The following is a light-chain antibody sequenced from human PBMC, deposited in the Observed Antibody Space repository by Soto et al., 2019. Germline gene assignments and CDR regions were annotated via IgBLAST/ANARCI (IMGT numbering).Light chain of an antibody. V-gene: IGLV2-11*01. Sequence: QSALTQPRSVSGSPGQSVTISCTGTSSDVGTYNYVSWYQQHPGKAPKLMIYDVTKRPSGVPDRFSGSKSGNMASLTISGLQADDEADYYCCSYAGNYIWVFGGGTKVTVL. CDR2: DVT. CDR3: CSYAGNYIWV. J-gene: IGLJ3*02. CDR1: SSDVGTYNY.